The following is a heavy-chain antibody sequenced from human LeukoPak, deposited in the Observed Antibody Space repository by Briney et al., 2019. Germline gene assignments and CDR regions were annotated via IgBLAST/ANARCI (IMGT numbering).Heavy chain of an antibody. Sequence: GGSLRLSCAASGFTFSSYAMSWVRQAPGKGLEWVSAISGSGGSTYYADSVKGRFTISRDNSKNTLYLQMNSLRAEDTAVYYCAKEGDIVPMVYATPGYGMDVWGQGTTVTVSS. D-gene: IGHD2-8*01. V-gene: IGHV3-23*01. CDR1: GFTFSSYA. CDR3: AKEGDIVPMVYATPGYGMDV. CDR2: ISGSGGST. J-gene: IGHJ6*02.